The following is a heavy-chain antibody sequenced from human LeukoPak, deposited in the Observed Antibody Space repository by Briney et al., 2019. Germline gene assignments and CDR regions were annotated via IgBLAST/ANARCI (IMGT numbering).Heavy chain of an antibody. CDR1: GFTVSSNY. CDR2: IYSGGST. J-gene: IGHJ4*02. V-gene: IGHV3-66*01. Sequence: GGSLRLSCAASGFTVSSNYMSWVRQAPGKGLEWVSVIYSGGSTYYADSVKSRFTISRDNSKNTLYLQMNSLRAEDTAVYHCARDRSGSEIDHWGQGTLVTVSS. D-gene: IGHD5-12*01. CDR3: ARDRSGSEIDH.